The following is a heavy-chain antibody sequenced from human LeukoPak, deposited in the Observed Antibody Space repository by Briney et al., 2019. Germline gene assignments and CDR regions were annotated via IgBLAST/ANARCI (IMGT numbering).Heavy chain of an antibody. CDR1: GYTFTSYG. V-gene: IGHV1-18*01. CDR2: ISAYNGNT. J-gene: IGHJ4*02. Sequence: ASVKVSCKASGYTFTSYGISWVRQAPGQGLEWMRWISAYNGNTNYAQKLQGRVTMTTDTSTSTAYMELRSLRSDDTAVYYCARVMGYYYDSSGYRFDYWGQGTLVTVSS. D-gene: IGHD3-22*01. CDR3: ARVMGYYYDSSGYRFDY.